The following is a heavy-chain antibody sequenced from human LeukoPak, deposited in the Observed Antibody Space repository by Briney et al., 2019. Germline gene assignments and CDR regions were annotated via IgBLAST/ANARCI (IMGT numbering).Heavy chain of an antibody. Sequence: SDTLSLTCAVSGYAMSSSNWWGWIRQTPGKELQWIGYIYDDGSTDYNPSLRSRVTMSIHTSKNQFSLKLTSVSALDTAVYYCAGGGSYYWAPDYWGQGTLVTVSS. CDR3: AGGGSYYWAPDY. D-gene: IGHD3-10*01. J-gene: IGHJ4*02. CDR1: GYAMSSSNW. V-gene: IGHV4-28*06. CDR2: IYDDGST.